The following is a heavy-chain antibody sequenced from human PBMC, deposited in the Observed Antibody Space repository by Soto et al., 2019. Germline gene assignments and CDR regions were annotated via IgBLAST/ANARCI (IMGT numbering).Heavy chain of an antibody. CDR3: AKSEVLEI. CDR1: GYIFSTNW. J-gene: IGHJ3*02. CDR2: IFPADSDI. V-gene: IGHV5-51*01. Sequence: PGESLKISCKASGYIFSTNWIAWVRHVPGKGLEWMGSIFPADSDIRYNPSFQGQVTMSADKSIDTAYLQWSSLKASDTAIYYCAKSEVLEIWGQGTMVTVSS.